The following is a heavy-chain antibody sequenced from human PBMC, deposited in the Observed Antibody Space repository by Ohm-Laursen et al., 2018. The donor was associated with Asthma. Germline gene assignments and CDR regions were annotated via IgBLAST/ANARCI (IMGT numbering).Heavy chain of an antibody. V-gene: IGHV3-9*01. J-gene: IGHJ5*02. Sequence: SLRLSCTASGFSLHEYAMHWVRQSPGKGLEWVSGISWNSGSIGYADSVKGRFTISRDNAKNSLYLQMNSLRPEDTAFYYCAKLVGVTTAWGQGTLVTVSS. CDR1: GFSLHEYA. CDR2: ISWNSGSI. CDR3: AKLVGVTTA. D-gene: IGHD4-17*01.